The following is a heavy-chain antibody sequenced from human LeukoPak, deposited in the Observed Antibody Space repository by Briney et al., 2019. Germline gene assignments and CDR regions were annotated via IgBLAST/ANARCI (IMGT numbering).Heavy chain of an antibody. D-gene: IGHD6-13*01. Sequence: ASVKVSCKASGGTFSSYAISWVRQAPGQGLEWMGGIIPIFGTANYAQKFHGRVTITTDESTSTAYMELSSLRSEDTAVYYCATYSSWSYYYYMDVWGKGTTVTVSS. J-gene: IGHJ6*03. CDR3: ATYSSWSYYYYMDV. V-gene: IGHV1-69*05. CDR1: GGTFSSYA. CDR2: IIPIFGTA.